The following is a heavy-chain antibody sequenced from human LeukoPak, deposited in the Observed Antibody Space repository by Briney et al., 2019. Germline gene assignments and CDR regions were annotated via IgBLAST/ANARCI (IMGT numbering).Heavy chain of an antibody. J-gene: IGHJ4*02. CDR3: ARDATTVTKCFDY. V-gene: IGHV1-18*01. Sequence: ASGKVSCKASGYSLTSYGLNWVRQAPGQGLEGRAWISAYSGSTKYAQKFQGRVTTTTDTSTSTAYMELRSLRSDDTAVSYCARDATTVTKCFDYWGQGTLVTVSS. CDR1: GYSLTSYG. CDR2: ISAYSGST. D-gene: IGHD4-17*01.